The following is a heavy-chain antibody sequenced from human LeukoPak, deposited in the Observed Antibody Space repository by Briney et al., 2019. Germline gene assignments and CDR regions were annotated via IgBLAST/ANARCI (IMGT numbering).Heavy chain of an antibody. D-gene: IGHD5-18*01. CDR2: IYYSGST. J-gene: IGHJ4*02. V-gene: IGHV4-39*01. Sequence: SETLSLTCTVSGGSISSSSYYWGWIRHPPGKGLEWLGSIYYSGSTYYNPSLKSRVTISVDTSKNQFSLKLSSVTAADTAVYYCARLNTDTAMVTHYWGQGTLVTVSS. CDR1: GGSISSSSYY. CDR3: ARLNTDTAMVTHY.